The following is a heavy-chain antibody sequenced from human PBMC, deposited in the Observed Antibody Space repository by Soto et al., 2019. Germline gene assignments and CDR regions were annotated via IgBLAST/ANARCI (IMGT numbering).Heavy chain of an antibody. CDR3: VKGEYYYDSSGYYPFDY. J-gene: IGHJ4*02. CDR2: ISTNGGST. Sequence: GGSLRLSCSSSGFTFSSYAMRWVRQAPGKGLEYVSSISTNGGSTHYADSVKGRFTISRDNSKNTQYLQMSSLRADDTAVYYCVKGEYYYDSSGYYPFDYWGQGPLLTVSS. D-gene: IGHD3-22*01. V-gene: IGHV3-64D*06. CDR1: GFTFSSYA.